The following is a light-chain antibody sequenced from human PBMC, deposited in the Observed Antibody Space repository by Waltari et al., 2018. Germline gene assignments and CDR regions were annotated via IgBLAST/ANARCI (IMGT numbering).Light chain of an antibody. V-gene: IGLV2-14*01. CDR3: SSYTSSSTYV. CDR2: DVS. J-gene: IGLJ1*01. CDR1: SSDVGGYNY. Sequence: QSALTQPASVSGSPGQSIPIPCTGTSSDVGGYNYVPWYQQPPGKAPKLIIYDVSKRPSGVSNRFSGSKSGNTASLTISGLQAEDEADYYCSSYTSSSTYVFGTGTKVTVL.